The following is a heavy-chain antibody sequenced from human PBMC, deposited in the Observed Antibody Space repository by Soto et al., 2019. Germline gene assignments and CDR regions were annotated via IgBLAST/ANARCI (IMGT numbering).Heavy chain of an antibody. D-gene: IGHD5-12*01. V-gene: IGHV4-31*03. CDR3: ASIMWGGYVFADY. J-gene: IGHJ4*02. CDR1: GGSIRSGGYY. CDR2: IYYTGST. Sequence: SETLSLTCTVSGGSIRSGGYYWVWIRQHPGKGLESIGYIYYTGSTSYNPSLESRTTLSVDTSKNQFSLRLTSLTAADTAVYFCASIMWGGYVFADYWGQGTLVPGSP.